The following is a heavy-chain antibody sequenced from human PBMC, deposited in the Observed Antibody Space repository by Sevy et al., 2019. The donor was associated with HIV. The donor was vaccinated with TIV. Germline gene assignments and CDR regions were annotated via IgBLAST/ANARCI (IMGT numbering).Heavy chain of an antibody. CDR3: ARDRYSSSWDFDY. V-gene: IGHV4-38-2*02. CDR2: LYHSGST. J-gene: IGHJ4*02. D-gene: IGHD6-13*01. Sequence: SETLSLTCAVSGYSISSGYYWGWIRQPPWKGLVWIGSLYHSGSTYYNPSLKSRVTISVDTSKNQFSLKLSSVTAADTAVYYCARDRYSSSWDFDYWGQGTLVTVSS. CDR1: GYSISSGYY.